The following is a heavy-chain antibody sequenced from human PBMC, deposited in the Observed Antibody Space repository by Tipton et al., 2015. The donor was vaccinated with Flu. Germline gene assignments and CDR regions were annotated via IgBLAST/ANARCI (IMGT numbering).Heavy chain of an antibody. V-gene: IGHV4-31*03. CDR3: ARDRIAVAGNYFDY. CDR2: IYYSGST. D-gene: IGHD6-19*01. CDR1: GDSISSGGYY. J-gene: IGHJ4*02. Sequence: TLSLTCTVSGDSISSGGYYWSWIRQHPGKGLEWIGYIYYSGSTYYNPSLKSRVTISVDTSKNQFSLKLSSVTAADTAVYYCARDRIAVAGNYFDYWGQGTLVTVSS.